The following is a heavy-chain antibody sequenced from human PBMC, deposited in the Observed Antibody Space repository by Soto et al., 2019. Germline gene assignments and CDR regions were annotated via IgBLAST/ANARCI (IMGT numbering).Heavy chain of an antibody. CDR1: GFTFSNFW. Sequence: EVQLVESGGGLVQPGGSLRLSCAASGFTFSNFWMNWVRQAPGKGLEWVANIKQDGSEKYYVDSVKGRFTISRDNAKNSLSLQMNSLRDEDTAVYYCARRDSGNHDYWGQGTLVTVSS. CDR3: ARRDSGNHDY. V-gene: IGHV3-7*01. J-gene: IGHJ4*02. D-gene: IGHD6-19*01. CDR2: IKQDGSEK.